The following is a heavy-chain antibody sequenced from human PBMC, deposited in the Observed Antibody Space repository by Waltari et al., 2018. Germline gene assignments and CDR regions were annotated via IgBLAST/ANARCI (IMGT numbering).Heavy chain of an antibody. CDR3: PRHEHGAIDY. CDR1: GGAISSSSYY. Sequence: QLQLQESGPGLVKPSETRSLTCTVSGGAISSSSYYWGCCRGPPGKVLGVIGSIYTSGSTDYTPSHTSRVTISVDTSKDQFSLKLSSVTAADTAVYYCPRHEHGAIDYWGQGTLVTVSS. D-gene: IGHD1-26*01. J-gene: IGHJ4*02. V-gene: IGHV4-39*01. CDR2: IYTSGST.